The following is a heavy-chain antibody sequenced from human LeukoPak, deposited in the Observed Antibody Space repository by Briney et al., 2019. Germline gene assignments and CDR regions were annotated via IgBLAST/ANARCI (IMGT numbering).Heavy chain of an antibody. V-gene: IGHV4-34*01. D-gene: IGHD1-26*01. CDR3: ARLSIVGATYDY. CDR2: INHSGNT. Sequence: PSETLSLTCAVYGGSFSGYYWSWIRQPPGKGLEWIGEINHSGNTNYNPSLKSRVTISVDTSKNQFSLKLSSVTAADTAVYYCARLSIVGATYDYWGQGTLVTVSS. J-gene: IGHJ4*02. CDR1: GGSFSGYY.